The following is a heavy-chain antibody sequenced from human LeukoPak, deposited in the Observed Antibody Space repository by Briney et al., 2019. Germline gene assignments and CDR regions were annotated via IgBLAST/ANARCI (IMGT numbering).Heavy chain of an antibody. CDR2: ISYDGSNK. J-gene: IGHJ4*02. Sequence: GGSLRLSCAASGFTFSSYGMHWVRQAPGKGLEWVAVISYDGSNKYYADSVKGRFTISRDNSKNTLYLQMNSLRAEDTAVYYCAKEKFTMVRGVLAHWGQGTLVTVSS. CDR1: GFTFSSYG. CDR3: AKEKFTMVRGVLAH. D-gene: IGHD3-10*01. V-gene: IGHV3-30*18.